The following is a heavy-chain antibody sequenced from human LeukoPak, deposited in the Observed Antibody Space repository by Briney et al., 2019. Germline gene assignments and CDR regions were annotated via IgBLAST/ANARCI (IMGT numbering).Heavy chain of an antibody. J-gene: IGHJ4*02. V-gene: IGHV3-74*01. CDR1: GFTFRNYW. CDR2: IDSDGTTT. Sequence: GGSLRLSCAASGFTFRNYWIHWVRQAPGKGLVWVSRIDSDGTTTNYADSVKGRFTISRDNAENTVHLQMSSLRAEDTAVYYCVRGWTTANPAPHWGQGTLVSVSS. D-gene: IGHD4-11*01. CDR3: VRGWTTANPAPH.